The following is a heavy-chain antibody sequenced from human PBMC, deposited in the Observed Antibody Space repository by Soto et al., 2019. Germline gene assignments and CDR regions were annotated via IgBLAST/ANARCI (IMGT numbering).Heavy chain of an antibody. CDR2: IKSKTDGGKT. CDR1: GFTFSNAW. J-gene: IGHJ6*03. CDR3: TTEAGYYYYMDV. V-gene: IGHV3-15*01. Sequence: GGSLRLSCAASGFTFSNAWMSWVRQAPGKGLEWVGRIKSKTDGGKTDYAAPVKGRFTISRDDSKNTLYLQMNSLKTEDTAVYYCTTEAGYYYYMDVWGKGTAVTVSS.